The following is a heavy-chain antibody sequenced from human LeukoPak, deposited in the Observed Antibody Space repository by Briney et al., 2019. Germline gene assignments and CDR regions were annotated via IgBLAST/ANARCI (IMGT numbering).Heavy chain of an antibody. CDR2: IYWDDDK. V-gene: IGHV2-5*02. J-gene: IGHJ5*02. Sequence: GSGPTLVKPTQTLTLTCTFSGFSLSTSGVGVAWIRQPPGKALEWLALIYWDDDKRYSPSLKSRLTITKDTSKNQVVLTMTNMDPVDTATYYCAHRRAYYDILTGSNWFDPWGQGTLVTVSS. D-gene: IGHD3-9*01. CDR1: GFSLSTSGVG. CDR3: AHRRAYYDILTGSNWFDP.